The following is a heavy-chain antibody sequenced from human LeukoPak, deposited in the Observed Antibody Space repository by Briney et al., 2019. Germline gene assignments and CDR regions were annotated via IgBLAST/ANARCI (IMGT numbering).Heavy chain of an antibody. CDR3: ARCSSTSCPGGSGMDV. D-gene: IGHD2-2*01. CDR2: IIPILGIA. V-gene: IGHV1-69*04. CDR1: GGTFSSYA. J-gene: IGHJ6*02. Sequence: SVKVSCKASGGTFSSYAISWVRQAPGQGLEWMGRIIPILGIANYAQRFQGRVTITADKSTSTAYMELSSLRSEDTAVYYCARCSSTSCPGGSGMDVWGQGTTVTVSS.